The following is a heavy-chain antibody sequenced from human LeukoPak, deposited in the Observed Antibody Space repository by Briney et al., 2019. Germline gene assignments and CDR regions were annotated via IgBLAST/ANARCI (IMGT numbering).Heavy chain of an antibody. CDR2: IKEDGSEK. CDR1: RYTFSMYW. Sequence: PGGSLRLSCAASRYTFSMYWMSWVRQAPGKGLEWVANIKEDGSEKYYVDSVKGRFTISRDNAKNSLYLQMNSLRAEDTAVYYCARVNYESSGYYSVYFDNWGQGTLVTVSS. CDR3: ARVNYESSGYYSVYFDN. V-gene: IGHV3-7*01. D-gene: IGHD3-22*01. J-gene: IGHJ4*02.